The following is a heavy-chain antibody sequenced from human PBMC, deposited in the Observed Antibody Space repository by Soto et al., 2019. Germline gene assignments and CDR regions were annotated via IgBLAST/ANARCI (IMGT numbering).Heavy chain of an antibody. CDR1: GGSISSGDYY. D-gene: IGHD3-22*01. V-gene: IGHV4-30-4*08. CDR2: IYYSGST. J-gene: IGHJ6*02. CDR3: ARDYYDSSGYSYYYYGMDV. Sequence: PSETLSLTCTVSGGSISSGDYYWSWIRQPPGKGLEWIGYIYYSGSTYYNPSLKSRVTISVDTSKNQFSLKLSSVTAADTAVYYCARDYYDSSGYSYYYYGMDVCGQGTTVTVSS.